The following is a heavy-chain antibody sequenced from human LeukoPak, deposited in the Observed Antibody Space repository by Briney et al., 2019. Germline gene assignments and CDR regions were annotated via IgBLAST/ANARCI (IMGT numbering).Heavy chain of an antibody. Sequence: NTGGSLRLSCAASGFTFSSYTMNWVRQAPGKGLEWVSSISSSGTSIFYADSVKGRFAISGDNAKNSLYLQMNSLRAEDTAVYYCARDRYYVILTGSEGGPVFDYWGQGTLVTVSS. J-gene: IGHJ4*01. CDR1: GFTFSSYT. D-gene: IGHD3-9*01. CDR3: ARDRYYVILTGSEGGPVFDY. CDR2: ISSSGTSI. V-gene: IGHV3-21*01.